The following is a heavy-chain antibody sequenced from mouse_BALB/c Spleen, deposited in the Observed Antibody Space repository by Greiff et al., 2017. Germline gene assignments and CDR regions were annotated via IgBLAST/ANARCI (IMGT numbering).Heavy chain of an antibody. CDR1: GFNIKDYY. D-gene: IGHD2-4*01. J-gene: IGHJ4*01. CDR3: ARSTMITPYAMDY. CDR2: IDPENGNT. Sequence: VQLKESGAELVRPGALVKLSCKASGFNIKDYYMHWVKQRPEQGLEWIGWIDPENGNTIYDPKFQGKASITADTSSNTAYLQLSSLTSEDTAVYYCARSTMITPYAMDYWGQGTSVTVSS. V-gene: IGHV14-1*02.